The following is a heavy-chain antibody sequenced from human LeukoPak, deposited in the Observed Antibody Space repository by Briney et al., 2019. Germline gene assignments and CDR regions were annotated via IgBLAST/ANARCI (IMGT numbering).Heavy chain of an antibody. CDR1: GGSFSGYY. D-gene: IGHD3-3*01. J-gene: IGHJ3*02. V-gene: IGHV4-34*01. CDR3: ARNAWRNAFDI. Sequence: SETLSLTCAVYGGSFSGYYWSLIRQPPGKGLEWIGEINHSGSTNYNPSLKSRVTISVDTSKNQFSLKLSSVTAADTAVYYCARNAWRNAFDIWGQGTMVTVSS. CDR2: INHSGST.